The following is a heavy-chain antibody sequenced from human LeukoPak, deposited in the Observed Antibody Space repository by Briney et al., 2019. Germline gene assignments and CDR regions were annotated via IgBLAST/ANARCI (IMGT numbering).Heavy chain of an antibody. CDR1: GFTLSSYS. V-gene: IGHV3-48*02. CDR2: ISSSSSTI. Sequence: GGSLRLSCAASGFTLSSYSMSWVRQAPGKGLEWVSYISSSSSTIYYADSVKGRFTISRDNAKNPLYLQMNSLRDEDTAVYYCARALSIAAHNFDYWGQGTLVTVSS. D-gene: IGHD6-6*01. J-gene: IGHJ4*02. CDR3: ARALSIAAHNFDY.